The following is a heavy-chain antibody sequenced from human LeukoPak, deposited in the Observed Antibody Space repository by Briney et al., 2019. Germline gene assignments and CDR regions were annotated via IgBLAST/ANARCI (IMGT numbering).Heavy chain of an antibody. J-gene: IGHJ5*02. Sequence: SETLSLTCTVSGASIRSYSWTWIRQPPGKALEWIGYIYISGVTDYTPSLKSRVTISVDTSRTQFSLELISVTAADTAVYYCARGSGWYLPWGQGTLVSVSS. CDR3: ARGSGWYLP. D-gene: IGHD6-19*01. V-gene: IGHV4-59*01. CDR2: IYISGVT. CDR1: GASIRSYS.